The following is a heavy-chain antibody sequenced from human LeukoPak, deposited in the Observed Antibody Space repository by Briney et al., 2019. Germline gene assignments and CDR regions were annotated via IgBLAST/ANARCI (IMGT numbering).Heavy chain of an antibody. Sequence: VQLQESGPGLVKPSGTLSLTCTVSGGSISSYYWSWIRQAPGKALEWVSLIFSGGNTYYADSVKGRFTISRDNSKNTVYLDMNNLRAEDTAVYFCVREWSYWGQGTLVTVSS. D-gene: IGHD3-3*01. V-gene: IGHV3-53*01. CDR1: GGSISSYY. CDR2: IFSGGNT. CDR3: VREWSY. J-gene: IGHJ4*02.